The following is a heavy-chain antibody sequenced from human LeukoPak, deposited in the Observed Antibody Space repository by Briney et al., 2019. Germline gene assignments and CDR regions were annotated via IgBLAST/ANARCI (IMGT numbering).Heavy chain of an antibody. V-gene: IGHV3-21*01. J-gene: IGHJ6*04. CDR1: GFTFSSYS. CDR2: ISSSGNYI. D-gene: IGHD6-19*01. CDR3: AKATGIAVNFYYGMDV. Sequence: KPGGSLRLSCAASGFTFSSYSMNWVRQAPGKGLEWVSSISSSGNYIYYADSVKGRFTISRDNSKNTLYLQMNSLRAEDTAVYYCAKATGIAVNFYYGMDVWGKGTTVTVSS.